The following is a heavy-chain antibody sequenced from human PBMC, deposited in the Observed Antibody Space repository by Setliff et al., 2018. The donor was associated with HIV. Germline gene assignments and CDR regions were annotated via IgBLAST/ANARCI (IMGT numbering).Heavy chain of an antibody. Sequence: PGGSLRLSCAASGFSVSDSYMRWVRQAQGKGLEWVSVIYSDGSTYYADSVKGRFTVSRDTSKNTLFLHMNSLRDDDTAFYYCARGHYGEWGQGTLVTVSS. J-gene: IGHJ4*02. CDR2: IYSDGST. D-gene: IGHD4-17*01. CDR3: ARGHYGE. V-gene: IGHV3-53*01. CDR1: GFSVSDSY.